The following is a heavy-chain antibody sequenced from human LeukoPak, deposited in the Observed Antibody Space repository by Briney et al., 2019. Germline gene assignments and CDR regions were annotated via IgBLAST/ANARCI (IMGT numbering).Heavy chain of an antibody. CDR3: ARVADYYGSGSYYTGYFDY. CDR1: GFTFSSYG. J-gene: IGHJ4*02. Sequence: GGSLRLSCAASGFTFSSYGMHWVRQAPGKGLEWVAVIWYDGSNKYYADSVKGRFTISRDNAKNSLYLQMNSLRAEDTAVYYCARVADYYGSGSYYTGYFDYWGQGTLVTVSS. CDR2: IWYDGSNK. D-gene: IGHD3-10*01. V-gene: IGHV3-33*01.